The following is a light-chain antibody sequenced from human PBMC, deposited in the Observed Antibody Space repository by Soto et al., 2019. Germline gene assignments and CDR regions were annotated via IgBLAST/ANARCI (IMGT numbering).Light chain of an antibody. Sequence: EIVMTQSPATLSVSPGERANLSCRASQSVSSNVAWYQQKPGQAPRLLIYDASKRATGIPARVSGRGSRPDFTLTISSLQPEDFAVYCCQQRNYSPRTFGQGTHVDIK. CDR2: DAS. CDR3: QQRNYSPRT. V-gene: IGKV3-11*01. J-gene: IGKJ1*01. CDR1: QSVSSN.